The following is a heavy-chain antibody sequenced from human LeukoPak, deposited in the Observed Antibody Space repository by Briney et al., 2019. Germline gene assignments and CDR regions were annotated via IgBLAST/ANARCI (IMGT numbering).Heavy chain of an antibody. V-gene: IGHV1-46*01. Sequence: ASLKVSCKASGYTFTSYYMQWVRQDPGQGLESMGIINPSGGSTSYAQKFQGRVTMTRDTSTSTVYMELSSLRSEDTAVYYCARDPGEQLVHDYWGQGTLVTVSS. CDR1: GYTFTSYY. J-gene: IGHJ4*02. D-gene: IGHD6-6*01. CDR3: ARDPGEQLVHDY. CDR2: INPSGGST.